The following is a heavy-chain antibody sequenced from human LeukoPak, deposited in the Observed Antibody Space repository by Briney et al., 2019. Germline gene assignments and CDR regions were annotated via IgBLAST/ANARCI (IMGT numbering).Heavy chain of an antibody. CDR2: ISSSSSYI. J-gene: IGHJ4*02. CDR1: GFTFSSYS. Sequence: GGSLRLSCAASGFTFSSYSMNWVRQAPGKGVEWVSSISSSSSYIYYPDSVKGRFTISRDNAKNSLYLQMNSLRAEDTAVYYCARVRGPAAVFDYWGQGTLVTVSS. CDR3: ARVRGPAAVFDY. D-gene: IGHD2-2*01. V-gene: IGHV3-21*01.